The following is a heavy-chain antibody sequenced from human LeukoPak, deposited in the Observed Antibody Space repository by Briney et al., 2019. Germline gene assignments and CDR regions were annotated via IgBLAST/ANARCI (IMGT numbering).Heavy chain of an antibody. Sequence: GGSLRLSCAASGFTFSSYEIYWVRQAPGKGLEWVSYISSSDSTIYYADSVKGRFTISRDNAKNSLYLQMNSLRAEDTAVYYCARDYDSSDYYGPYSDYCGQGSLVTASS. CDR2: ISSSDSTI. CDR3: ARDYDSSDYYGPYSDY. CDR1: GFTFSSYE. J-gene: IGHJ4*02. V-gene: IGHV3-48*03. D-gene: IGHD3-22*01.